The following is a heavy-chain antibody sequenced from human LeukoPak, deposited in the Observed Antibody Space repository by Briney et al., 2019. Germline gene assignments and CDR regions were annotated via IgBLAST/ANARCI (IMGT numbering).Heavy chain of an antibody. CDR2: IYHSGST. J-gene: IGHJ5*02. D-gene: IGHD6-13*01. V-gene: IGHV4-34*01. CDR1: GGSFGGYY. Sequence: ASETLSLTCAVYGGSFGGYYWSWIRQPPGKGLEWIGSIYHSGSTYYNPSLKSRVTISVDTSKNQFSLKLSSVTAADTAVYYCARVYSGSWHWFDPWGQGTLVTVSS. CDR3: ARVYSGSWHWFDP.